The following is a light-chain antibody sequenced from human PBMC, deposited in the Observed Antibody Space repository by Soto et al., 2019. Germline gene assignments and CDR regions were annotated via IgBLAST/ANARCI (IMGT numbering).Light chain of an antibody. J-gene: IGKJ1*01. CDR1: QSISSW. V-gene: IGKV1-5*01. Sequence: DIQMTQSPSTLSASVGDRVSITCRASQSISSWLAWYQQKPGKAPKLLIYDASSLQSGVPSRFSGSGSGTEFTLTISSLQPGDFATYYCQHYNTYPWTFGQGTKVDIK. CDR2: DAS. CDR3: QHYNTYPWT.